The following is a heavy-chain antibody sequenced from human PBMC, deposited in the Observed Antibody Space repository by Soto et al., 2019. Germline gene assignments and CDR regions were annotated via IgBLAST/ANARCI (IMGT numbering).Heavy chain of an antibody. CDR1: GGSISSYY. J-gene: IGHJ5*02. CDR2: IYYSGST. D-gene: IGHD3-9*01. V-gene: IGHV4-59*01. Sequence: SETLSLTCTVSGGSISSYYWSWIRQPPGKGLEWIGYIYYSGSTNYNPSLKSRVTISVDTSKNQFSLKLSSVTAADTAVYYCARSYYDILTGGLDWFDPWGQGTLVTVSS. CDR3: ARSYYDILTGGLDWFDP.